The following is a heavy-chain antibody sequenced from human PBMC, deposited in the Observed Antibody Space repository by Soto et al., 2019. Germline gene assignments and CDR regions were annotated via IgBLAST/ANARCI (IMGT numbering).Heavy chain of an antibody. J-gene: IGHJ1*01. V-gene: IGHV1-8*01. CDR3: AGSTNDYGDRH. CDR1: GYTFTSYD. D-gene: IGHD4-17*01. CDR2: MNPNSGNT. Sequence: QVQLVQSGAEVKKPGASVKVSCKASGYTFTSYDINWVRQATGQGLEWMGWMNPNSGNTGYAQKFQGRVTMTRNTSIITAYLALRRLRSEDTAVYYCAGSTNDYGDRHWGQGDLVTVSS.